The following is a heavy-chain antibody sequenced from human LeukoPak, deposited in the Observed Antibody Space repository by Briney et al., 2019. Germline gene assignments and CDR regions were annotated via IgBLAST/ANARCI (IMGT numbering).Heavy chain of an antibody. CDR2: IYYSGST. J-gene: IGHJ5*02. V-gene: IGHV4-39*01. CDR1: GGSISSSSYY. CDR3: ARLPDHYCSGGSCYSWWFDP. D-gene: IGHD2-15*01. Sequence: SETLSLTCTVSGGSISSSSYYWGWIRQPPGKGLEWIGSIYYSGSTYYNPSLKSRVTISVDTSKNQFSLKLSSVTAADTAVYYCARLPDHYCSGGSCYSWWFDPWGQGTLVTVSS.